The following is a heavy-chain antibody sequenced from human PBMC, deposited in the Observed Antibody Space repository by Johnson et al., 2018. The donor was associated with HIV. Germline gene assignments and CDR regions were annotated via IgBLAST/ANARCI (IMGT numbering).Heavy chain of an antibody. D-gene: IGHD3-22*01. J-gene: IGHJ3*02. Sequence: QVQLVESGGGVVQPGRSLRLSCAASGFTFSSYGIHWVRQAPGKGLEWVAFTQYDGSNKYYADSVKGRFTISRDNSKKTVYLQMNSLRAEDTAVYYCAKETRDSRSAFDIWGQGTMVTVSS. CDR1: GFTFSSYG. CDR3: AKETRDSRSAFDI. V-gene: IGHV3-30*02. CDR2: TQYDGSNK.